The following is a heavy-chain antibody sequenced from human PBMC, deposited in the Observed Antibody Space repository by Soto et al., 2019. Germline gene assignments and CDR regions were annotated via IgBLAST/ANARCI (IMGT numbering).Heavy chain of an antibody. V-gene: IGHV1-69*01. J-gene: IGHJ4*02. D-gene: IGHD1-26*01. CDR1: GGTFSSYS. CDR2: IIPLFGTA. Sequence: QVQLVQSGAEVKKPGSSVKVSCKASGGTFSSYSINWVRQAPGQGLEWMGEIIPLFGTANYEQKFQGRVTIPADESTSTAYMELSSLRSEDKAVYYCARDGGRHSVGIDYWGQGTLVTVSS. CDR3: ARDGGRHSVGIDY.